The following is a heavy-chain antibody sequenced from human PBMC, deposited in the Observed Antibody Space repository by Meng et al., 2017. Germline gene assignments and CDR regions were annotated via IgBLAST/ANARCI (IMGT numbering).Heavy chain of an antibody. CDR3: ARTRGDYYFDY. CDR2: IDYGGST. J-gene: IGHJ4*02. Sequence: QLKQSGPGRVRPSEPLSLTCTGTGDSVTVGRHYWSWIRQPPGKGLEWIGYIDYGGSTSYNPSLRSRVTISVDTSNNQFSLKLSSATAADTAVFYCARTRGDYYFDYWGQGTLVTVSS. D-gene: IGHD3-16*01. V-gene: IGHV4-61*01. CDR1: GDSVTVGRHY.